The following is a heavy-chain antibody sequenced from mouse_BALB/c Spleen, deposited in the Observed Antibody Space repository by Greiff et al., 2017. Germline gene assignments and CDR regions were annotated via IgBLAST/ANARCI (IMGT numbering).Heavy chain of an antibody. V-gene: IGHV5-4*02. J-gene: IGHJ2*01. CDR2: ISDGGSYT. D-gene: IGHD1-1*01. CDR3: TRDYYYFDY. Sequence: EVHLVESGGGLVKPGGSLKLSCAASGFTFSDYYMYWVRQTPEKRLEWVATISDGGSYTYYPDSVKGRFTISRDNAKNTLYLQMSSLKSEDTAMYYCTRDYYYFDYWGQGTTLTVSS. CDR1: GFTFSDYY.